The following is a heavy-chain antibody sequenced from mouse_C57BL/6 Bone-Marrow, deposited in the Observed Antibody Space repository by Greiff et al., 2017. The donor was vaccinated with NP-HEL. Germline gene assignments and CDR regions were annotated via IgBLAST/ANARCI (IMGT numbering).Heavy chain of an antibody. CDR3: ARERSTMVTTPFAY. Sequence: VQLQQSGAELMKPGASVKLSCKATGYTFTGYWIEWVKQRPGHGLEWIGELLPGSGSTNYNEKFKGKATFTADTSANTAYMQLSSLTTEDSAIYYCARERSTMVTTPFAYWGQGTLVTVSA. CDR1: GYTFTGYW. CDR2: LLPGSGST. V-gene: IGHV1-9*01. J-gene: IGHJ3*01. D-gene: IGHD2-2*01.